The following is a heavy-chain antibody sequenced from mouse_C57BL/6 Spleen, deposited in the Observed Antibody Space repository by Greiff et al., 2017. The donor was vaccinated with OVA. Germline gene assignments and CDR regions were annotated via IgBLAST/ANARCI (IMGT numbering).Heavy chain of an antibody. V-gene: IGHV1-61*01. D-gene: IGHD1-1*01. CDR1: GYTFTSYW. Sequence: QVQLQQPGAELVRPGSSVKLSCKASGYTFTSYWMDWVKQRPGQGLEWIGNIYTSDSETHYNQKFKDKATLTVDTSSSTAYMQLSSLTSEDSAVYYCARLYGSSYWYFDGWGTGTTVTVAS. J-gene: IGHJ1*03. CDR3: ARLYGSSYWYFDG. CDR2: IYTSDSET.